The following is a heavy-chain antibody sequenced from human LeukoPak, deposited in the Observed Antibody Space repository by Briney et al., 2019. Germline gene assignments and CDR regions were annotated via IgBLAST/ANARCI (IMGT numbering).Heavy chain of an antibody. Sequence: PSETLSLTCTVSGGSISSSIYYWGWIRQPPGKGLEWIGNIYYSGSTYDNPSLRGRVTISVDTSKNQFSLKVSSVTAADTAAYYCARQFRGSGWYYEYWGQGTLVTVSS. D-gene: IGHD6-19*01. CDR2: IYYSGST. CDR3: ARQFRGSGWYYEY. CDR1: GGSISSSIYY. V-gene: IGHV4-39*01. J-gene: IGHJ4*02.